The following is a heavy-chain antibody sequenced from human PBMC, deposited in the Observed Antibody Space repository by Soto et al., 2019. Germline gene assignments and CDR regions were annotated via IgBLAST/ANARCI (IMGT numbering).Heavy chain of an antibody. CDR3: VKGWVYTPGYW. D-gene: IGHD2-8*01. J-gene: IGHJ4*02. Sequence: SETLSLTCTVSGGSISSYYWSWIRQPPGKGLEWIGYIYYSGSTNYNPSLKSRVTISVDTSKNQFSLKLSSVTAEDTAVYYCVKGWVYTPGYWWGKGTLVTVSS. CDR2: IYYSGST. CDR1: GGSISSYY. V-gene: IGHV4-59*01.